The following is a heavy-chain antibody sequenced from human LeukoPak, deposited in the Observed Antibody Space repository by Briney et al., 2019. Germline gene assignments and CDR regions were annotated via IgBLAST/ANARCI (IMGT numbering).Heavy chain of an antibody. D-gene: IGHD3-22*01. CDR2: IKQDRSEK. J-gene: IGHJ3*02. Sequence: GGSLRLSCAASGFTFSNYWMSWVRQAPGKGLEWVANIKQDRSEKYYVDSVKGRFTISRDNAKNSLYLQMNSLRAEDTAVYYCTRRYNYDSSGYYYVRDAFDIWGQGTMVTVSS. CDR3: TRRYNYDSSGYYYVRDAFDI. CDR1: GFTFSNYW. V-gene: IGHV3-7*01.